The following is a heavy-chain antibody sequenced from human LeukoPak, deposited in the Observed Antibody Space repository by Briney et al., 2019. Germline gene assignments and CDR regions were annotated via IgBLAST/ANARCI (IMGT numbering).Heavy chain of an antibody. D-gene: IGHD6-13*01. CDR2: INPYSGDT. V-gene: IGHV1-2*06. J-gene: IGHJ4*02. Sequence: ASVKVSCKASGYTFTGYHMHWVRQAPGQGLEWMGRINPYSGDTNFAQKFQGRVTMTRDTSITTAYMDLSSLTPDDTAVYFCARDQGSLTRSWYTGYWGQGTQVTVSS. CDR1: GYTFTGYH. CDR3: ARDQGSLTRSWYTGY.